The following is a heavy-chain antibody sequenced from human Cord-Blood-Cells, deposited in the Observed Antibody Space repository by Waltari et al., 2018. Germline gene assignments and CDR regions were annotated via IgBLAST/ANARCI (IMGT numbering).Heavy chain of an antibody. J-gene: IGHJ4*02. CDR3: ARPLVGATVTVDY. V-gene: IGHV3-7*05. Sequence: EVQLVESGGGLVQPGGSLRLCGAAPGFTFSRSWMSWARQAPGKGLEWVANIKQDGSEKYYVDSVKGRFTISRDNAKNSLYLQMNSLRAEDTAVYYCARPLVGATVTVDYWGQGTLVTVSS. CDR1: GFTFSRSW. CDR2: IKQDGSEK. D-gene: IGHD1-26*01.